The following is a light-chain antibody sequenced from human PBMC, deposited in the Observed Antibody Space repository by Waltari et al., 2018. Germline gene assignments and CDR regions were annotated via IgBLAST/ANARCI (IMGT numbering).Light chain of an antibody. CDR1: SRDVGTYNR. CDR3: SSYTTSGTLI. V-gene: IGLV2-18*02. CDR2: EAI. Sequence: QSALTQPPSVSGSPGQSVTISCTGTSRDVGTYNRVSWYQQPPGTAPRLLIYEAIHRPSGVPDRFSGSKSGDTASLTISELQPEDEADCYCSSYTTSGTLIFGGGTTLTVL. J-gene: IGLJ2*01.